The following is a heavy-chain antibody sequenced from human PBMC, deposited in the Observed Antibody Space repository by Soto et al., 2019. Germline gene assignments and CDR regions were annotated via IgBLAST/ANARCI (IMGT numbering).Heavy chain of an antibody. CDR3: ARETRGSTSQTLNWFDP. V-gene: IGHV4-4*07. CDR1: GGSISSYY. D-gene: IGHD2-2*01. Sequence: SETLSLTCTVSGGSISSYYWSWIRQPAGKGLEWIGRIYTSGSTNYNPSLKSRVTMSVDTSKNQFSLKLSSVTAADTAVYYCARETRGSTSQTLNWFDPWGQGTLVTVSS. J-gene: IGHJ5*02. CDR2: IYTSGST.